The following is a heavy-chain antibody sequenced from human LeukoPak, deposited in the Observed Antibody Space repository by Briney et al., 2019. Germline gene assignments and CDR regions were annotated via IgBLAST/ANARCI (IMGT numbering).Heavy chain of an antibody. CDR2: IYYSGST. V-gene: IGHV4-59*01. CDR3: ARMRETLDY. J-gene: IGHJ4*02. Sequence: SETLSLTCTVSGGSISSYYWSWIRQPPGKGLEWIGYIYYSGSTNYNPSLKSRVTISVDTSKNQFSLKLSSVTAADTAVYYCARMRETLDYWGQGTLVTVSS. CDR1: GGSISSYY.